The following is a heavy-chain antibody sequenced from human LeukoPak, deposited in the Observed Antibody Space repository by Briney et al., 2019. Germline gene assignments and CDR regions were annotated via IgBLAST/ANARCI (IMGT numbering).Heavy chain of an antibody. CDR3: ARALPGRITMIVVGGGAFDI. J-gene: IGHJ3*02. V-gene: IGHV1-69*02. CDR2: IIPILGIA. CDR1: GGTFSSYT. D-gene: IGHD3-22*01. Sequence: ASVKVSRKASGGTFSSYTISWVRQAPGQGLEWMGRIIPILGIANYAQKFQGRVTITADKSTSTAYMELSSLRSEDTAVYYCARALPGRITMIVVGGGAFDIWGQGTMVTVSS.